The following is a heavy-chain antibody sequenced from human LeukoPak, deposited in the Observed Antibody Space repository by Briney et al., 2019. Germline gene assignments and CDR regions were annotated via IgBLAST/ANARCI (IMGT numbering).Heavy chain of an antibody. CDR3: ARGPDYYDSSGYFTHFNY. V-gene: IGHV3-66*02. Sequence: HAGGSLRLSCAASGFIVSSNYMSWVRQAPGKGLEWVSVICSGGSRSYADSVNGRFAISRDNSKNTLYLQMNSLRAEDAAVYYCARGPDYYDSSGYFTHFNYWGQGTLVTVSS. D-gene: IGHD3-22*01. J-gene: IGHJ4*02. CDR1: GFIVSSNY. CDR2: ICSGGSR.